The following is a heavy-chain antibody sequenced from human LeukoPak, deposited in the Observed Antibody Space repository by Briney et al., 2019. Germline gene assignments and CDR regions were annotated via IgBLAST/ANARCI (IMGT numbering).Heavy chain of an antibody. J-gene: IGHJ4*02. Sequence: LETLSLTCTVSGGSISSSSYYWGWIRQPPGKGLEWIGSIYSSGSKYYNPSLTSRVTISLDTSKNQFSLSLSSVTAADTAVYYCARAGVLLYYFDYWGLGTLVTVSS. CDR3: ARAGVLLYYFDY. D-gene: IGHD2-8*01. CDR1: GGSISSSSYY. V-gene: IGHV4-39*07. CDR2: IYSSGSK.